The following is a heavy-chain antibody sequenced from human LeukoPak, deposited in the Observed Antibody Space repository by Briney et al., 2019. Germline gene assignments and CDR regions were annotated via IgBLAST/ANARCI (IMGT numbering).Heavy chain of an antibody. CDR3: ARVAPTLSYYYDTRGAFDI. Sequence: SETLSLTCTVSGGSISSYYWSWIRQPPGKGLEWIGYIYYSGSTNYNPSLKSRVTISVDTSKNQFSLKLSSVTAADTAVYYCARVAPTLSYYYDTRGAFDIWGQGTMVTVSS. D-gene: IGHD3-22*01. V-gene: IGHV4-59*01. CDR1: GGSISSYY. J-gene: IGHJ3*02. CDR2: IYYSGST.